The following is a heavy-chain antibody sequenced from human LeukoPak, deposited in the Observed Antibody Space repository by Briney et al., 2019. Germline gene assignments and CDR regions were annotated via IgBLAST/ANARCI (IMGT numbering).Heavy chain of an antibody. V-gene: IGHV3-9*03. J-gene: IGHJ4*02. D-gene: IGHD2-2*02. CDR3: AKDIGGGVVPAAIDY. Sequence: GRSLRLSCAASGFTFDDYAMHWVRQAPGKGLEWVSGTSWNSGSIGYADSVNGRVTISRDNAKNSLYLQMNSLRAEDMALYYCAKDIGGGVVPAAIDYWGQGTLVTVSS. CDR2: TSWNSGSI. CDR1: GFTFDDYA.